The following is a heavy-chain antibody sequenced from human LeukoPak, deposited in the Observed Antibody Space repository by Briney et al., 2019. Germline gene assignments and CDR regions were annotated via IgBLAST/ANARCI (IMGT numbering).Heavy chain of an antibody. CDR3: AKEKQQRLDGDY. V-gene: IGHV3-23*01. J-gene: IGHJ4*02. CDR1: GFTFSDFD. D-gene: IGHD6-19*01. Sequence: GGSLRLSCVASGFTFSDFDMNWVRQAPGKGLEWVSSISTSGSNTYYADSVRGRFTISRDNSKNTLYLQMNSLRAEDTAVYYCAKEKQQRLDGDYWGQGTLVTVSS. CDR2: ISTSGSNT.